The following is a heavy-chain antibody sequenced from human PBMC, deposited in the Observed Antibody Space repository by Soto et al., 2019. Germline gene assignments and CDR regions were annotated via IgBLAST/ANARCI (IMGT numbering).Heavy chain of an antibody. CDR2: IYHSGST. CDR1: GGSISSSNW. D-gene: IGHD1-1*01. Sequence: SETLSLTCAVSGGSISSSNWWSWVLQPPGKGLEWIGEIYHSGSTNYNPSLKSRVTISGDKPKNQFSLKLSSVTAADTAVYYCARDWNYLDYWGQGTLVTVSS. CDR3: ARDWNYLDY. V-gene: IGHV4-4*02. J-gene: IGHJ4*02.